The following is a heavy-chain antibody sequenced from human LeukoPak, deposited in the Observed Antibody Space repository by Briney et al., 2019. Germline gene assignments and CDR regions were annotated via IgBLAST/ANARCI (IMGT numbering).Heavy chain of an antibody. Sequence: SVKVSCKASGGTFSSYAISWVRQAPGQGLEWMGGIIPIFGTANYAQKFQGRVTITTDESTSTAYMEPSSLRSEDTAVYYCARDGSDSSSSRWFDPWGQGTLVTVSS. CDR3: ARDGSDSSSSRWFDP. V-gene: IGHV1-69*05. J-gene: IGHJ5*02. CDR2: IIPIFGTA. CDR1: GGTFSSYA. D-gene: IGHD6-6*01.